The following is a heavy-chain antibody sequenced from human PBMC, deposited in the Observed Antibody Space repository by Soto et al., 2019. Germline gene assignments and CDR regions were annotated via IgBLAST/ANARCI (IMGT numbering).Heavy chain of an antibody. D-gene: IGHD6-13*01. CDR3: ARDPSGYSSSWYPLDY. CDR2: ISAYNGNT. Sequence: QVQLVQSGAEVKKPGASVKVSCKASGYTFTSYGISWVRQAPGQGLEWMGWISAYNGNTNYAQKLQGRVTMTTDTSTSTAYMERRSLRSDDTAVYYCARDPSGYSSSWYPLDYWGQGTLVTVSS. CDR1: GYTFTSYG. V-gene: IGHV1-18*01. J-gene: IGHJ4*02.